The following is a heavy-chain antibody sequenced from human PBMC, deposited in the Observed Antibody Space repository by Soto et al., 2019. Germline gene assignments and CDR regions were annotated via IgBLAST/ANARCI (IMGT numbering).Heavy chain of an antibody. CDR3: AGGTQGKKVAI. J-gene: IGHJ1*01. CDR2: FFYSGST. CDR1: GGSVTSEHYY. Sequence: QVQLQESGPGLVKSSETLSLTCTVSGGSVTSEHYYWNWIRQPPGKGLEWIGYFFYSGSTNYNPSLERRLTMSVDVAKNHFSLRLDSVTAADPAVDYCAGGTQGKKVAIRGQGAPVTGS. D-gene: IGHD5-12*01. V-gene: IGHV4-61*03.